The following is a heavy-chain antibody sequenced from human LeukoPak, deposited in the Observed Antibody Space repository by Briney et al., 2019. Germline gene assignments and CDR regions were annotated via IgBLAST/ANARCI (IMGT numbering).Heavy chain of an antibody. CDR1: GFSFSSYE. Sequence: GGSLRLSCAASGFSFSSYEMNWVRQAPGKGLERVSYIGSSGRTIYYADSVKGRFTNSRDNAKNSLYLQMNSLRAEDTAVYHCAREGKTGPIDYWGQGTLVTVAS. CDR3: AREGKTGPIDY. J-gene: IGHJ4*02. CDR2: IGSSGRTI. V-gene: IGHV3-48*03. D-gene: IGHD1-1*01.